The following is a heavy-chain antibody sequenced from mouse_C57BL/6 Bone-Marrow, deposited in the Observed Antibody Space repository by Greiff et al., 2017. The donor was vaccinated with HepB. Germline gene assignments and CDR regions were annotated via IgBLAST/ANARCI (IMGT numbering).Heavy chain of an antibody. CDR1: GFSLTSYG. Sequence: VKLMESGPGLVQPSQSLSITCTVSGFSLTSYGVHWVRQSPGKGLEWLGVIWSGGSTDYNAAFISRLSISKDNSKSQVFFKMNSLQADDTAIYYCASSTVVEAWFAYWGQGTLVTVSA. CDR3: ASSTVVEAWFAY. V-gene: IGHV2-2*01. J-gene: IGHJ3*01. CDR2: IWSGGST. D-gene: IGHD1-1*01.